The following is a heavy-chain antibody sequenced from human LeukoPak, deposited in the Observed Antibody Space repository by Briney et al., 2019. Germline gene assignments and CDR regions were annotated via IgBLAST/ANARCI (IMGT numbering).Heavy chain of an antibody. Sequence: GGSLRLSCAASEFTFSCYSMNWVRQAPGKGLEWVSYISSSSSTIYYADSVKGRFTISRDNAKNSLYLQMNSLRAEDTAVYYCVRGRRDAFDIWGQGTMVTVSS. J-gene: IGHJ3*02. V-gene: IGHV3-48*04. CDR2: ISSSSSTI. CDR1: EFTFSCYS. CDR3: VRGRRDAFDI.